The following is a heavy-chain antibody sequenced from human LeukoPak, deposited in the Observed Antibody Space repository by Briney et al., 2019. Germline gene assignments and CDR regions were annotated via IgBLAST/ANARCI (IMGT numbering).Heavy chain of an antibody. Sequence: SETLSLTCTVSGGSISSYYWSWIRQPAGKGLEWIGGIYTSGSTNYNPSLKSRVTMSVDTSKNQFSLKLSSVTAADTAVYYCARDRMVRGVIYFDYWGQGTLVTVSS. V-gene: IGHV4-4*07. CDR1: GGSISSYY. CDR3: ARDRMVRGVIYFDY. D-gene: IGHD3-10*01. CDR2: IYTSGST. J-gene: IGHJ4*02.